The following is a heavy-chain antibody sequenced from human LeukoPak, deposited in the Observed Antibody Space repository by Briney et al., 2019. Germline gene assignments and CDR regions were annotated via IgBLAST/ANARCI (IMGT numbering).Heavy chain of an antibody. J-gene: IGHJ5*02. D-gene: IGHD3-3*01. CDR1: GFTFSSYW. CDR3: ARFESSDFWSGWNWFDP. CDR2: IKQDGSEK. V-gene: IGHV3-7*03. Sequence: GGSLRLSCAASGFTFSSYWMSWVRQAPGKGLEWVANIKQDGSEKYYVDSVKGRFPISRDNAKNSLYLQMNSLRAEDTAVYYCARFESSDFWSGWNWFDPWGQGTLVTVSS.